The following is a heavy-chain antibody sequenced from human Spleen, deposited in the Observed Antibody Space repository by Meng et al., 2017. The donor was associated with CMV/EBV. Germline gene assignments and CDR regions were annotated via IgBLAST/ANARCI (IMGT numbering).Heavy chain of an antibody. CDR1: GYTFTDYY. CDR3: ARGYCSGGSCFEVDP. D-gene: IGHD2-15*01. CDR2: INPNSGGT. J-gene: IGHJ5*02. Sequence: ASVKVSCKASGYTFTDYYIHWVRQAPGQGLEWMGWINPNSGGTNYAQKFHDRVTMTRDTSISTAYMELSRLRSDDTAGYYCARGYCSGGSCFEVDPWGQGTLVTVSS. V-gene: IGHV1-2*02.